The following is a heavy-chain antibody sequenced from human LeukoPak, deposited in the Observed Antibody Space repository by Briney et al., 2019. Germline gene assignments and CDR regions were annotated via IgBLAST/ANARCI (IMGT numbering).Heavy chain of an antibody. CDR2: ISDSGGST. CDR3: AKSAYYDSSGFYREYYFDY. V-gene: IGHV3-23*01. CDR1: RFTFSNYA. D-gene: IGHD3-22*01. J-gene: IGHJ4*02. Sequence: GGSLRLSCAASRFTFSNYAMSWVRQAPGKGLEWVSTISDSGGSTYYADSVKGRFTISRDNSKNTLHLQMNSLRAEDTAVYYCAKSAYYDSSGFYREYYFDYWGQGTLVTVSS.